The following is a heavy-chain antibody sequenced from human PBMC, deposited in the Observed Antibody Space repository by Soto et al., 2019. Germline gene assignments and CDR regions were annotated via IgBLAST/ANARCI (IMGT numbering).Heavy chain of an antibody. J-gene: IGHJ6*02. CDR3: AKGGAIVAADTRVYLYNAMDV. CDR2: INPNSGDT. V-gene: IGHV1-2*02. Sequence: ASVKVSCKASGYTFTGYYVHWVRQAPGQGLAWMGWINPNSGDTYLAQRFQGRVTMNRDTSIGTAYMELRGLTSDDTAEYYCAKGGAIVAADTRVYLYNAMDVWGQGTTVTVSS. D-gene: IGHD1-26*01. CDR1: GYTFTGYY.